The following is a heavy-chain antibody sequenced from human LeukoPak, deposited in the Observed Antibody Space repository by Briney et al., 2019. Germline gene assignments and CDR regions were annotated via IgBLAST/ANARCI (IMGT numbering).Heavy chain of an antibody. Sequence: PGGSLRLSCAASGFTFGSYWMHWVRQAPGKGLVWVSRINTDGSSTSDADSVRGRVTISRDNAKNTLYLQMNSLSADDTAVYYCARAGYCSGGSCYFDYWGQGTQVIVSS. V-gene: IGHV3-74*01. CDR2: INTDGSST. CDR3: ARAGYCSGGSCYFDY. CDR1: GFTFGSYW. D-gene: IGHD2-15*01. J-gene: IGHJ4*02.